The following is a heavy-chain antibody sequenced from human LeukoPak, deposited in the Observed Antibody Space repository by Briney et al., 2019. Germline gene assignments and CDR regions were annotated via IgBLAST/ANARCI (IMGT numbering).Heavy chain of an antibody. CDR2: IYHSGST. CDR1: GYSISSGYY. D-gene: IGHD1-14*01. Sequence: KPSETLSLTCTVSGYSISSGYYWGWIRQPPGKGLEWIGSIYHSGSTYYNPSLKSRVTISVDTSKNQFSLKLSSVTAADTAVYYCARGGKGPVSYYYYMDVWGKGTTVTVSS. CDR3: ARGGKGPVSYYYYMDV. J-gene: IGHJ6*03. V-gene: IGHV4-38-2*02.